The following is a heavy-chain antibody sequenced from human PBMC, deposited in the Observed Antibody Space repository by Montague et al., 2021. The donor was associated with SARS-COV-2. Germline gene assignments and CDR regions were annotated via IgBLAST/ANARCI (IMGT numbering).Heavy chain of an antibody. J-gene: IGHJ4*02. D-gene: IGHD3-22*01. CDR2: IKQSGST. Sequence: SETLSLTCAVYGGSFGDDRWSWIRQPPGKGLEWIGDIKQSGSTNYNPSLKSRVAISVDTSENQFSLKLTSVTAADTAVYFCARGHQSVSMIVVVFTSASYYFDYWGRGAQVTVSS. CDR1: GGSFGDDR. V-gene: IGHV4-34*01. CDR3: ARGHQSVSMIVVVFTSASYYFDY.